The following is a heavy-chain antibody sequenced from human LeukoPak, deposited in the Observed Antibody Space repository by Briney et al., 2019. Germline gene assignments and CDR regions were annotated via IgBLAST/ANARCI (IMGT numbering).Heavy chain of an antibody. CDR1: GGSISSYY. Sequence: SETLSLTCTVSGGSISSYYWSWIRQPPGKGLEWTGYIYYSGSTNYNPSLKSRVTISVDTSKNQFSLKLSSVTAADTAVYYCARHPDYYDSSGYHYWGQGTLVTVSS. J-gene: IGHJ4*02. D-gene: IGHD3-22*01. CDR2: IYYSGST. CDR3: ARHPDYYDSSGYHY. V-gene: IGHV4-59*08.